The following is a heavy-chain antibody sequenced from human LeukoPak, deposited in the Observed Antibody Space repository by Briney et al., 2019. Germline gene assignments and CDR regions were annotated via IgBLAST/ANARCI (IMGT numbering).Heavy chain of an antibody. CDR2: IYYSGST. CDR1: GGSISSSSYY. CDR3: ARPLGLAAFDI. V-gene: IGHV4-39*01. Sequence: SETLSLTCTVSGGSISSSSYYWGWIRQPPGKGLEWIGSIYYSGSTYYNPSLKSRVTISVDTSKNQFSLKLSSVTAADTAVYYCARPLGLAAFDIWGRGTMVTVSA. J-gene: IGHJ3*02.